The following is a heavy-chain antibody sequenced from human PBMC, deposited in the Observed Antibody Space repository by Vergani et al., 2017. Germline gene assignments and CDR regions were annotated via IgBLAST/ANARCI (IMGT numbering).Heavy chain of an antibody. Sequence: QLQLQESGPGLVKPSETLSLTCTVSGVSIGSNSYYWGWIRQPPGKGLEWIGTISSSGSPYYNPTLKSRLAFSVDTSKNLFSLRLKSVTATDTGIYYCERPVGPSAIADGYHVWGQGTMVTVS. V-gene: IGHV4-39*02. J-gene: IGHJ3*01. CDR2: ISSSGSP. CDR1: GVSIGSNSYY. D-gene: IGHD3-10*01. CDR3: ERPVGPSAIADGYHV.